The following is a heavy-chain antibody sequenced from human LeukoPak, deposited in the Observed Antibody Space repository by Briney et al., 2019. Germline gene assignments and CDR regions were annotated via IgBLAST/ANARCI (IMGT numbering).Heavy chain of an antibody. CDR3: AKVLGRGYYYIDV. CDR1: GFTFNNFG. CDR2: IWYDGTNK. Sequence: PGGSLKLSCAASGFTFNNFGMHWVRQAPGKGLEWVALIWYDGTNKYYADSVKGRCTISRDNSKNTLYMQMSSLRAEDTAVYYCAKVLGRGYYYIDVWGKGTTVTVSS. D-gene: IGHD1-1*01. V-gene: IGHV3-33*06. J-gene: IGHJ6*03.